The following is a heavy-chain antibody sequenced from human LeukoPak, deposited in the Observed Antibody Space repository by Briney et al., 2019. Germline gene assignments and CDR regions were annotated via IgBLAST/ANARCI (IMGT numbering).Heavy chain of an antibody. J-gene: IGHJ4*02. V-gene: IGHV3-23*01. D-gene: IGHD6-6*01. CDR2: LSGSGGST. Sequence: PGGSLRLSCAASGLTFSNYVMSWVRQAPGKGLEWVSALSGSGGSTYYADSVKGRFTISRDNSKNTLYLQMNSLRADDRAVYYCAKGSAATRPYYFDYWGQGTLVTVSS. CDR3: AKGSAATRPYYFDY. CDR1: GLTFSNYV.